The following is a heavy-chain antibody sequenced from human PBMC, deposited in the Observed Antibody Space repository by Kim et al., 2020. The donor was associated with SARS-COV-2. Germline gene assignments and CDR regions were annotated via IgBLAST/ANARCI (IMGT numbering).Heavy chain of an antibody. CDR2: IRHSGENT. Sequence: GGSLRLSCVASGFSFSSYAMSWVRQAPGKGLEWVSSIRHSGENTHYSDSVRGRFTVSRDNSRNTLYLQMSGLRAEDTAIYFCAKGHWDINIGSLDSWGQGTLVTVSS. CDR3: AKGHWDINIGSLDS. J-gene: IGHJ4*02. D-gene: IGHD7-27*01. CDR1: GFSFSSYA. V-gene: IGHV3-23*01.